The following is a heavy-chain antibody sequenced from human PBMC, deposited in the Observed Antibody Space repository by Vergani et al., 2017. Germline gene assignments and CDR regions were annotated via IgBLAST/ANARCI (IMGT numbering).Heavy chain of an antibody. D-gene: IGHD2-15*01. CDR3: ARGYCSGGSCYLWDDAFDI. Sequence: QVQLVQSGAEVKKPGASVKVSCKDSGYTFTSYGISWVRQAPGLGLEWMGWISAYNGNTNYAQKLQGRVTMTTDTSTSTAYMELRSLRSDDTAVYYCARGYCSGGSCYLWDDAFDIWGQGTMVTVSS. J-gene: IGHJ3*02. V-gene: IGHV1-18*01. CDR2: ISAYNGNT. CDR1: GYTFTSYG.